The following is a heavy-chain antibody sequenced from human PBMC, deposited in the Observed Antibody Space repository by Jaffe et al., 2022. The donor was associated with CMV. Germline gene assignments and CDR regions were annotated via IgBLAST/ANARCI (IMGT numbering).Heavy chain of an antibody. D-gene: IGHD3-16*01. CDR1: GDSISSTSYY. Sequence: QVQLQESGPGLVKPSETLSLSCAVSGDSISSTSYYWGWIRLPPGKGLEWIGSIYYNGDTYYNPSLKSRVTISVDTSKNHFSLKLTSVTAADTAVYYCARRVSPVYDYISTSNWFDPWGQGTLVTVSS. CDR3: ARRVSPVYDYISTSNWFDP. V-gene: IGHV4-39*02. J-gene: IGHJ5*02. CDR2: IYYNGDT.